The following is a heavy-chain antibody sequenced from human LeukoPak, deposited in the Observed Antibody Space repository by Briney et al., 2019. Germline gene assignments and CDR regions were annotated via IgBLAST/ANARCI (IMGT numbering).Heavy chain of an antibody. Sequence: PGGSLRLSCAASGFAFSSYSMNWVRQAPGKGLEWVSYITSSSNTIYYADSVKGRFTISRDNAKTSLYLQMNSLRAEDTAVYYCARNPDCSGGNCYSFGAFDIWGQGIMVTVSS. V-gene: IGHV3-48*01. J-gene: IGHJ3*02. D-gene: IGHD2-15*01. CDR1: GFAFSSYS. CDR2: ITSSSNTI. CDR3: ARNPDCSGGNCYSFGAFDI.